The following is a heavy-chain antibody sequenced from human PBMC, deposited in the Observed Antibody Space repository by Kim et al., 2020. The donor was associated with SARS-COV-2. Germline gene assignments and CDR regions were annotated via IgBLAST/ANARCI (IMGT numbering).Heavy chain of an antibody. V-gene: IGHV3-53*01. Sequence: GGRTNYADSVKSRFTISRANSKNTLYLQMNSLGAEDTAVYYCARDYGDWGWGQGTLVTVSS. J-gene: IGHJ4*01. CDR2: GGRT. CDR3: ARDYGDWG. D-gene: IGHD4-17*01.